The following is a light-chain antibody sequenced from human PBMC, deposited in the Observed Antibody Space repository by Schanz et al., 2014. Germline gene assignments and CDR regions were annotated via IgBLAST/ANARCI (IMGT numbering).Light chain of an antibody. J-gene: IGLJ2*01. CDR2: DVT. CDR3: SSYTSRYTLV. Sequence: QSVLTQPASVSGSPGQSITISCTGTSSDVGGYNYVSWYQHHPGKAPRLMIYDVTNRPSGVSDRFSGSKSGNTASLTISGLQADDEADYYCSSYTSRYTLVFGGGTKLTVL. CDR1: SSDVGGYNY. V-gene: IGLV2-14*03.